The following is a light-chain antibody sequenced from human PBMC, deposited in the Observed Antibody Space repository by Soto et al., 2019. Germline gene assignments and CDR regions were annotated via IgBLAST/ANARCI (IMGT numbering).Light chain of an antibody. CDR3: ETWDSNTHV. CDR2: LEGSGSY. J-gene: IGLJ3*02. Sequence: QSVLTQSSSASASLGSSVKLTCTLSSGHSSYIIAWHQQQPGKAPRYLMKLEGSGSYNKGSGVPDRFSGSSSGADRYLTISTLRFEDEADYCCETWDSNTHVFGGGTKLTVL. V-gene: IGLV4-60*02. CDR1: SGHSSYI.